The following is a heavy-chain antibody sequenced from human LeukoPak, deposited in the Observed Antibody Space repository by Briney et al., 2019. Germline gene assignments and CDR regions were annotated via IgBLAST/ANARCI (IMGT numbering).Heavy chain of an antibody. CDR1: GGTFSSYA. CDR2: IIPILGIA. CDR3: ARDPGSYSSSLSSS. D-gene: IGHD6-6*01. Sequence: SVKVSCKASGGTFSSYAISWVRQAPGQGLEWMGRIIPILGIANYAQKFQGRVTITADKSTSTAYMELSSLRSEDTAVYYCARDPGSYSSSLSSSWGQGTLVTVSS. V-gene: IGHV1-69*04. J-gene: IGHJ4*02.